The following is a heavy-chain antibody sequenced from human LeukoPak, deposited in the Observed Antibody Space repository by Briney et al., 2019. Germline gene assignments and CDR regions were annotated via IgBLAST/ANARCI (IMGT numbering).Heavy chain of an antibody. Sequence: GGSLRLSCAASGFTFSSYAMHWVRQAPGKGLEWVAVISYDGSNKYYADSVKGRFTISRDNSKNTLYLQMNSLRVEDTAVYYCARGRPHGNDYWGQGTLVTVSS. CDR1: GFTFSSYA. D-gene: IGHD4-23*01. V-gene: IGHV3-30-3*01. CDR2: ISYDGSNK. CDR3: ARGRPHGNDY. J-gene: IGHJ4*02.